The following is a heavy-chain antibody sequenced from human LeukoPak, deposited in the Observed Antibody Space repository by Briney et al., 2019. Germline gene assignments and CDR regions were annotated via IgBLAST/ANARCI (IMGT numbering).Heavy chain of an antibody. CDR3: ARSVYYDSSGHYYRYFDY. J-gene: IGHJ4*02. CDR2: IYYIGGT. D-gene: IGHD3-22*01. V-gene: IGHV4-39*01. Sequence: SETLSLTCTVSDGSITNSNYYWGWIRQPPGKGLEWIGSIYYIGGTYYNPSLKSRVTISVDTSKNQFSLRLSSVTAADTAVYYCARSVYYDSSGHYYRYFDYWGQGTLVTVSS. CDR1: DGSITNSNYY.